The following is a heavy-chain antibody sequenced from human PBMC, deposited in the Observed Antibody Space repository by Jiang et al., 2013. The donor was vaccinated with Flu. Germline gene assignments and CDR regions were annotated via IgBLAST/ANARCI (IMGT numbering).Heavy chain of an antibody. Sequence: PGLLKPSETLSLTCTVSGGSLSGYYWSWFRQPPGKGPEWIAYIYYDGGTNYKPSLKSRVTISLDTSKNQFSLRLRSVTAADTAVYYCARGHGGGGSCYDYWGQGTLVTVSS. CDR2: IYYDGGT. V-gene: IGHV4-59*01. CDR1: GGSLSGYY. J-gene: IGHJ4*02. CDR3: ARGHGGGGSCYDY. D-gene: IGHD2-15*01.